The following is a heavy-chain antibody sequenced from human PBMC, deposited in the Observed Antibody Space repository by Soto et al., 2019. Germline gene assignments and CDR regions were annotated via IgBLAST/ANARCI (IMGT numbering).Heavy chain of an antibody. CDR1: GFDFGDYY. Sequence: GGSLRLFCTASGFDFGDYYMSWIRQAPGKGLEWVSYIDSDEGTKYYPDSVKGRSTNSRDNAKNSLYLQMNSLRVEDTALYYCVRPYYSSSWFPFDRWGQGTLVTVSS. J-gene: IGHJ4*02. D-gene: IGHD6-13*01. V-gene: IGHV3-11*01. CDR2: IDSDEGTK. CDR3: VRPYYSSSWFPFDR.